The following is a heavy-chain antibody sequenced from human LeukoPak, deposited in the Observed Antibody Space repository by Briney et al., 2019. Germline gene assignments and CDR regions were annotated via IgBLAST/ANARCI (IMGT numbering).Heavy chain of an antibody. V-gene: IGHV4-39*01. CDR1: GGSISSSSYY. D-gene: IGHD3-22*01. J-gene: IGHJ6*02. Sequence: SETLSLTCTVSGGSISSSSYYWGWIRQPPGKGLEWIGSIYYSGSTYYNPSLKSRVTISVDTSKSQFSLKLSSVTAADTAVYYCAGSTYDSSGSYYYYGMDVWGQGTTVTVSS. CDR2: IYYSGST. CDR3: AGSTYDSSGSYYYYGMDV.